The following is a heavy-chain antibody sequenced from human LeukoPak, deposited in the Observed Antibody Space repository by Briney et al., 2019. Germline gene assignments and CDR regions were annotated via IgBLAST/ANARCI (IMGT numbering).Heavy chain of an antibody. Sequence: SETLSLTCTVSGGSLNNHYWSWIRQPPGKGLEWIGYIYYSGSTNYNPSLKSRVTISVDTSKNQFSLKLSSVTAADTAVYYCARRRYHYDSSGREFDYWGQGTLVTVSS. V-gene: IGHV4-59*11. J-gene: IGHJ4*02. CDR1: GGSLNNHY. D-gene: IGHD3-22*01. CDR3: ARRRYHYDSSGREFDY. CDR2: IYYSGST.